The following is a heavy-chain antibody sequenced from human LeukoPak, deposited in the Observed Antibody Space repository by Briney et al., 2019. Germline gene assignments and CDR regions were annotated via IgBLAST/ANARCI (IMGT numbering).Heavy chain of an antibody. CDR3: AKINNNDDY. Sequence: GGSLRLSCAASGFTFTTFGIHWVRQAPGKGLEWVAAISPHGDIEYYTDSVKGRFTISRDNSKNMIYLQMNSLRGEDLAVYYCAKINNNDDYWGQGNLVTVSS. CDR1: GFTFTTFG. CDR2: ISPHGDIE. D-gene: IGHD1/OR15-1a*01. V-gene: IGHV3-30*18. J-gene: IGHJ4*02.